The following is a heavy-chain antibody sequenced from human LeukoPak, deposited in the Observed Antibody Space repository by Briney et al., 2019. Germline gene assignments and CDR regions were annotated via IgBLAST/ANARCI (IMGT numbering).Heavy chain of an antibody. D-gene: IGHD5-18*01. J-gene: IGHJ4*02. CDR2: VKEDGSEK. CDR1: GFSFSAYW. V-gene: IGHV3-7*05. Sequence: GGSLRLSCAVSGFSFSAYWMTWVRQAPGKGLEWLASVKEDGSEKYQVDSVKGRFTISRDNAENSLFLQLNSLKTEDTAVYYCTTELIQLFDFWGQGTLVTVSS. CDR3: TTELIQLFDF.